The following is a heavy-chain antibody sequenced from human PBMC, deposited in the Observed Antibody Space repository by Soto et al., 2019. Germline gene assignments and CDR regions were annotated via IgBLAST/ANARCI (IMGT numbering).Heavy chain of an antibody. CDR2: IIPIFGTA. CDR1: GGTFSSYA. J-gene: IGHJ6*02. CDR3: ARARAGYYGMDV. V-gene: IGHV1-69*06. Sequence: SVKVSCKASGGTFSSYAISWVRQAPGQGLEWMGGIIPIFGTANYAQKFQGRVTITADKSTSTAYMELSSLRSEDTAVYYCARARAGYYGMDVWGQGTTVTVSS.